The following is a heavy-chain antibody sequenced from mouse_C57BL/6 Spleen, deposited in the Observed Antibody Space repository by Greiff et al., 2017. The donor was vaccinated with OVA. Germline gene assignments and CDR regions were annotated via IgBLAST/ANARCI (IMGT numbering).Heavy chain of an antibody. J-gene: IGHJ4*01. CDR1: GFSFNTYA. CDR3: VRDYDYDDAMDY. V-gene: IGHV10-1*01. Sequence: EVQLVESGGGLVQPKGSLKLSCAASGFSFNTYAMNWVRQAPGKGLEWVARIRSKSNNYATYYADSVKDRFTISRDDSESMLYLQMNNLKTEDTAMYYCVRDYDYDDAMDYWGQGTSVTVSS. D-gene: IGHD2-4*01. CDR2: IRSKSNNYAT.